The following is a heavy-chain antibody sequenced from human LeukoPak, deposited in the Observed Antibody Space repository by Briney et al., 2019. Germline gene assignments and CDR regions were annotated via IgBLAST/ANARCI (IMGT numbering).Heavy chain of an antibody. CDR1: GGSISSYY. V-gene: IGHV4-59*01. Sequence: SETLSLTCTVSGGSISSYYWSWIRQPAGKGLEWIGYVYYTGTTSYNPSLKSRVTISVETSKNQFSLTLNSVTAADTAVYHCARQSDPYYHYGLDFWGQGTTVIVSS. CDR2: VYYTGTT. J-gene: IGHJ6*02. CDR3: ARQSDPYYHYGLDF.